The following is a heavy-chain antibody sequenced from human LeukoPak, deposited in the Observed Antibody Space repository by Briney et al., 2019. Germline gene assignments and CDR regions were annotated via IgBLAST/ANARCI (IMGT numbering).Heavy chain of an antibody. Sequence: GASLKVSCKASGYTFTGNFMHWVRRAPGHGHEWMGRINPDSGGTNYAQKFQGKVTMTRDTSISTAYMELSGLRSDDTAMYYCARYSGYDGIDFWGQGTLVTVSS. J-gene: IGHJ4*02. CDR3: ARYSGYDGIDF. V-gene: IGHV1-2*06. CDR2: INPDSGGT. D-gene: IGHD5-12*01. CDR1: GYTFTGNF.